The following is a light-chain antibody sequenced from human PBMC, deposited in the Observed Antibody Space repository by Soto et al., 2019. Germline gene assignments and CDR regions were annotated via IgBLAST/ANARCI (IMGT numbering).Light chain of an antibody. J-gene: IGLJ1*01. CDR3: GTLDSSLSAYV. CDR1: SSNIGNNY. Sequence: QSVLTQPPSVSAAPGQKVTISCSGSSSNIGNNYVSWYQQLPGTAPKLLIYENNKRPSGIPDRFSGSKSGTSATLGITGLQTGDEADYYCGTLDSSLSAYVFGTGTQLTVL. CDR2: ENN. V-gene: IGLV1-51*02.